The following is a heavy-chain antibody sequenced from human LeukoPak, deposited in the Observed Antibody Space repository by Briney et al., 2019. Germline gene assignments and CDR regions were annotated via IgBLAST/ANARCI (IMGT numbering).Heavy chain of an antibody. CDR1: GFTFSSYS. D-gene: IGHD3-22*01. V-gene: IGHV3-21*01. J-gene: IGHJ4*02. Sequence: GGSLRLSCAASGFTFSSYSMNWVRQAPGKGLEWVSSISSSSSYIYYADSVKGRFTISRDNAKNSLYLQMNSLRAEDTAVYYCARDAYYYDSSGYYDYRGQGTLVTVSS. CDR3: ARDAYYYDSSGYYDY. CDR2: ISSSSSYI.